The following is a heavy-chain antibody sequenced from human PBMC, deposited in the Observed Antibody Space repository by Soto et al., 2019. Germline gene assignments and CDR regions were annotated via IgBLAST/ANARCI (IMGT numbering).Heavy chain of an antibody. CDR2: INHSGST. V-gene: IGHV4-34*01. D-gene: IGHD3-3*01. Sequence: XTLSLAGAVYGGSVSGYEWSWIRQPPGKGLELIGEINHSGSTNYNPSLKSRFTISVETSKNQFSLKLSSVTCADTAVYYCARGRDLFWSGYYPKYYYYGMDVWGQGTTGTVSS. CDR3: ARGRDLFWSGYYPKYYYYGMDV. CDR1: GGSVSGYE. J-gene: IGHJ6*02.